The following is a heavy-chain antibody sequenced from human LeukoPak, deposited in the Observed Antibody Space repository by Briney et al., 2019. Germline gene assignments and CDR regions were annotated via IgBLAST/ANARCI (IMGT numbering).Heavy chain of an antibody. J-gene: IGHJ6*03. CDR3: ARGTRSRDYMDV. D-gene: IGHD1-1*01. Sequence: PSETLSLTCAVYGGSFSGYYWSWIRQPPGKGLEWIGEINHSGSTNYNPSLKSRVTISVDTSKNQFSLKLSSVTAADTAVYYCARGTRSRDYMDVWGKGTTVTVSS. V-gene: IGHV4-34*01. CDR2: INHSGST. CDR1: GGSFSGYY.